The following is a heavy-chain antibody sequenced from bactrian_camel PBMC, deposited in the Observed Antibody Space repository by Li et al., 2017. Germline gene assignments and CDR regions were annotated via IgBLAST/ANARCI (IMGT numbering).Heavy chain of an antibody. V-gene: IGHV3S53*01. Sequence: WSLALSCTASGYTLPMNMGWFRRLPGQEREGVAAIAGDGRTDYADSVKGRFTISKDKANNTLYLQMNSLTPEDTATYYCAARLSARCWSTSDYNYWGQGTQVTVS. CDR2: IAGDGRT. CDR1: GYTLPMN. J-gene: IGHJ4*01. CDR3: AARLSARCWSTSDYNY. D-gene: IGHD5*01.